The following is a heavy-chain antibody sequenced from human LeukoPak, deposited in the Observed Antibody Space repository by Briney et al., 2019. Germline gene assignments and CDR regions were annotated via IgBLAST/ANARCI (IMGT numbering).Heavy chain of an antibody. V-gene: IGHV4-34*01. CDR3: ASKPVAGHFDY. CDR2: INHSGST. D-gene: IGHD6-19*01. CDR1: GGSFSGYY. Sequence: SETLSLTCAVYGGSFSGYYWSWIRQPPGKGLEWIGEINHSGSTNYNPSLESRVTISVDTSKNQFSLKLSSVTAADTAVYYCASKPVAGHFDYWGQGTLVTVSS. J-gene: IGHJ4*02.